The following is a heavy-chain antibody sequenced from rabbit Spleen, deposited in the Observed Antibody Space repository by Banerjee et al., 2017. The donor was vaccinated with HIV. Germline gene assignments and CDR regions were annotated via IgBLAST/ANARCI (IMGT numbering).Heavy chain of an antibody. CDR2: MYTATGTT. D-gene: IGHD3-1*01. J-gene: IGHJ4*01. V-gene: IGHV1S40*01. CDR1: GVSLNDKDV. CDR3: ARWGPSNGVVTNAFSL. Sequence: QSLEESGGGLVKPEGSLTLTCKASGVSLNDKDVMCWVRQAPGKGLEWIGCMYTATGTTWYATWVDGRFSISKTSSTTVTLQMTSLTVADTATYFCARWGPSNGVVTNAFSLWGQGTLVTVS.